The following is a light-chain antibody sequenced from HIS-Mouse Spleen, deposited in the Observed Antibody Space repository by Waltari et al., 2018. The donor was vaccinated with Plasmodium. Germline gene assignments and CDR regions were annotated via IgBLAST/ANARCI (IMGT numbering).Light chain of an antibody. CDR3: QQSYSTPPT. Sequence: DIQMTQSPSSLSASVGDRVTITCRAIQSISSYLNWYQQKPGKAPKLLIYAASSLQSGVSSRFSGSGAGTAFTLTISSLQPEDFATYYCQQSYSTPPTFGGGTKVEIK. CDR1: QSISSY. V-gene: IGKV1-39*01. CDR2: AAS. J-gene: IGKJ4*01.